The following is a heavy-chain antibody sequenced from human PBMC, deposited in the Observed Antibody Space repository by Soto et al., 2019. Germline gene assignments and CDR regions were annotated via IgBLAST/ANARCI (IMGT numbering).Heavy chain of an antibody. D-gene: IGHD3-22*01. J-gene: IGHJ4*02. Sequence: GGSLRLSCAASVSTFSSYCMPWVRQALGPGLEWVAVISYDGSNKYYADSVKGRFTISRDNSKNTLYLQMNSLRAEDKAVYYCAKDPVDYYDSSGYLDYWGQGTLVTSPQ. CDR3: AKDPVDYYDSSGYLDY. CDR1: VSTFSSYC. V-gene: IGHV3-30*18. CDR2: ISYDGSNK.